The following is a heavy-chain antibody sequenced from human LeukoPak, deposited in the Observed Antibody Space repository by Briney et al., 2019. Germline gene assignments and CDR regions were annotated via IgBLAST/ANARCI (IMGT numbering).Heavy chain of an antibody. CDR1: GFTFSGSA. Sequence: GGSLRLSCAASGFTFSGSAMHWVRQASGKGLEWVGRIRSEANSYATLYVASVKGRFTISRDDSKNTADLQMNSLKTEDTAVYYCANLYHWGQGTLVTVSS. J-gene: IGHJ4*02. V-gene: IGHV3-73*01. D-gene: IGHD3-16*01. CDR2: IRSEANSYAT. CDR3: ANLYH.